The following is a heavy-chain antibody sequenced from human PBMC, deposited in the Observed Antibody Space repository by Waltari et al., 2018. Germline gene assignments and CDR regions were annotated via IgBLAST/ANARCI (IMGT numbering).Heavy chain of an antibody. V-gene: IGHV3-33*06. D-gene: IGHD3-10*01. CDR2: IWFDGGQT. Sequence: QAQLVESGGGVVQPGMSLRLSCTGTGLSISSYGMHGVRQAPGKGLEWVVLIWFDGGQTYYADSVRGRFTISRDNSKNTLYLDMNSLKLNDTAIYYCAKDAFGNTYVDHWGQGTLVTVAS. J-gene: IGHJ4*02. CDR1: GLSISSYG. CDR3: AKDAFGNTYVDH.